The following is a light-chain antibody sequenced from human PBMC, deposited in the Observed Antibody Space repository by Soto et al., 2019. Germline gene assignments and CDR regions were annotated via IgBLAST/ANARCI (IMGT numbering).Light chain of an antibody. CDR2: EVS. Sequence: LTQPASLSWSPGQSITISCTGTSSDVGGYNYVSWYQQHPGKAPKLMIYEVSNRPSGVSNRFSGSKYGNTASLTISGLQAEDEADYYCSSYTSSSTYVFGTGTKVTVL. CDR3: SSYTSSSTYV. CDR1: SSDVGGYNY. V-gene: IGLV2-14*01. J-gene: IGLJ1*01.